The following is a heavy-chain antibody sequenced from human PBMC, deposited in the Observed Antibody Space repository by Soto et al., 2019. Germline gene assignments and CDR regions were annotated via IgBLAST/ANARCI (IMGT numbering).Heavy chain of an antibody. CDR3: ARATVEMATAVNFDY. J-gene: IGHJ4*02. CDR2: INHSGST. Sequence: SETLSLTCTVSGDSITRSNFYWGWIRQPPGKGLEWIGEINHSGSTNYNPSLKSRVTISVDTSKNQFSLKLSSVTAADTAVYYCARATVEMATAVNFDYWGQGTLVTVSS. V-gene: IGHV4-39*07. D-gene: IGHD5-18*01. CDR1: GDSITRSNFY.